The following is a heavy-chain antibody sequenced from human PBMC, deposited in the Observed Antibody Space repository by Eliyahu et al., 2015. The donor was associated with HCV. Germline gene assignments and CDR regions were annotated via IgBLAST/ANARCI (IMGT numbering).Heavy chain of an antibody. J-gene: IGHJ4*02. V-gene: IGHV2-5*02. CDR1: GFSLKTSDVA. CDR3: AHAGADDWLFSF. CDR2: IYWDDDK. Sequence: QITLRESGPALVKPTETLTLTCTFSGFSLKTSDVAVGWIRQSPGKALEWLALIYWDDDKRYNPFLRTRLTIAKDTTKNLVALTLSSVDPADAGTYYCAHAGADDWLFSFWGQGALVTVSS. D-gene: IGHD3-9*01.